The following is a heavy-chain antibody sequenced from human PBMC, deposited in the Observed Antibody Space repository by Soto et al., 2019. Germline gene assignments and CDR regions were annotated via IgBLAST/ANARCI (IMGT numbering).Heavy chain of an antibody. CDR2: INPSGGYT. J-gene: IGHJ5*02. V-gene: IGHV1-46*03. D-gene: IGHD2-21*02. CDR1: GYTFTSYY. CDR3: ARGGGNVVVSAPYDP. Sequence: ASVKVSCKASGYTFTSYYMNWVRQAPGQGLEWLGIINPSGGYTTYAQRFLGRVTMTSDTSTSTVHMELGSLTSEDTAVYYCARGGGNVVVSAPYDPSGHGTLVPVSS.